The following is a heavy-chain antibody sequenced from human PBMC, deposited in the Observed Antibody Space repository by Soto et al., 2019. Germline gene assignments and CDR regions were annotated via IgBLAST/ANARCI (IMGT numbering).Heavy chain of an antibody. J-gene: IGHJ4*02. CDR2: ISAYNGNT. CDR1: GGTFTSYG. CDR3: ARSITGTGY. V-gene: IGHV1-18*01. Sequence: GAALKVSCNSSGGTFTSYGIICVRQAPGQGLEWMGWISAYNGNTNYAQKLQGRVTMTTDTSTSTAYMELRSLRSDDTAVYYCARSITGTGYWGQGTLVTVSS. D-gene: IGHD1-7*01.